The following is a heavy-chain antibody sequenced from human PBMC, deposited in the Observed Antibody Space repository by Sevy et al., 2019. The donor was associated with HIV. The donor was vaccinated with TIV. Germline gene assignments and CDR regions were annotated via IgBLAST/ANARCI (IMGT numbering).Heavy chain of an antibody. J-gene: IGHJ4*02. CDR1: GFSFSSHW. D-gene: IGHD1-20*01. CDR2: IKEDGNEK. CDR3: AKYDWNHLDY. V-gene: IGHV3-7*01. Sequence: GGSLRLSCAASGFSFSSHWMSWVRQAPGKGLEWVANIKEDGNEKYYVDSMKGRFTISRDNAKKSLYLQMNSLRAEDTAVYYCAKYDWNHLDYWGQGTLVTVSS.